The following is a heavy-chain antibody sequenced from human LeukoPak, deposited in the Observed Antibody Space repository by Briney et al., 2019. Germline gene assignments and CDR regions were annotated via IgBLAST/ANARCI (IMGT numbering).Heavy chain of an antibody. CDR1: GFTFSSYS. CDR2: ISSSSSYI. CDR3: ARDRAGTGVLDY. D-gene: IGHD1-14*01. Sequence: NTGGSLRLSCAASGFTFSSYSMNWVRQAPGKGLEWVSSISSSSSYIYYADSVKGRFTISRDNAKNSLYLQMNSLRAEDTAVYYCARDRAGTGVLDYWGQGTLVTVSS. J-gene: IGHJ4*02. V-gene: IGHV3-21*01.